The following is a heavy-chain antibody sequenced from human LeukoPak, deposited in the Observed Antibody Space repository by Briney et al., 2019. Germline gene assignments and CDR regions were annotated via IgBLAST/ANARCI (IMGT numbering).Heavy chain of an antibody. J-gene: IGHJ4*01. Sequence: PAETLSLTCAVSGISISTYYWSWIRQPAGKGLEWIGRIYTCGNTNYKPSLKSRLTISVDKSKNHLSLKLSSLTAADTAFYYCAGGPSGTAFDDWGHGTLVTVSS. D-gene: IGHD1-1*01. V-gene: IGHV4-4*07. CDR1: GISISTYY. CDR3: AGGPSGTAFDD. CDR2: IYTCGNT.